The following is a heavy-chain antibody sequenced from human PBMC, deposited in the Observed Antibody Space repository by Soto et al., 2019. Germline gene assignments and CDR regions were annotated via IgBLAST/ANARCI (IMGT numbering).Heavy chain of an antibody. CDR1: GFIFSSYA. D-gene: IGHD2-2*01. J-gene: IGHJ4*02. CDR2: ISYDGSNK. V-gene: IGHV3-30-3*01. Sequence: SLRLSCAASGFIFSSYAMNWVRQAPGKGLEWVALISYDGSNKYYADSVKGRFTISRDSSKNTLYLQMNSLRAADTAVYYCGRCTSTSCHLGSDYWGQGTLVPVYS. CDR3: GRCTSTSCHLGSDY.